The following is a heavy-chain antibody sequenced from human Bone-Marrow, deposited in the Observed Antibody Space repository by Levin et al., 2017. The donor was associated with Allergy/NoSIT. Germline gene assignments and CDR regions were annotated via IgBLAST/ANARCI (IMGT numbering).Heavy chain of an antibody. J-gene: IGHJ6*02. CDR1: GDSMLNYY. D-gene: IGHD1-7*01. Sequence: PSETLSLTCSVSGDSMLNYYWSWIRQPPGKGLEWVGYIYSTGIIKYNPSLKSRLTISVDTSNNQFSLSLRSVTAPDAAVYFCARHVRGTMGHFYYGMDVWGQGTTVTVSS. V-gene: IGHV4-59*08. CDR3: ARHVRGTMGHFYYGMDV. CDR2: IYSTGII.